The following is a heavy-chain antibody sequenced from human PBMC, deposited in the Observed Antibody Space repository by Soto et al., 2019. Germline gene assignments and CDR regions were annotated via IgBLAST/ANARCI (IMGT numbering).Heavy chain of an antibody. CDR3: ARGADYYDSSGPGHH. CDR2: ISYDGSNK. Sequence: GGSLRLSCAASGFTLSSYAMHWVRQAPGKGLEWVAVISYDGSNKYYADSVKGRFTISRDNSKNTLYLQMNSLRAEDTAVYYCARGADYYDSSGPGHHWGQGTLVTVSS. CDR1: GFTLSSYA. J-gene: IGHJ5*02. V-gene: IGHV3-30-3*01. D-gene: IGHD3-22*01.